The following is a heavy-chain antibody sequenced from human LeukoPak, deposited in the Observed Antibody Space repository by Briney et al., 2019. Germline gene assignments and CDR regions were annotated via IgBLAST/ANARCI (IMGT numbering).Heavy chain of an antibody. J-gene: IGHJ3*02. CDR3: ARGGAEVLRFLEWLETDAFDI. D-gene: IGHD3-3*01. V-gene: IGHV3-11*04. CDR1: GFTCSDYY. CDR2: ISSSGSTI. Sequence: GGSLRLSCAASGFTCSDYYMSWIRQAPGKGLEWVSYISSSGSTIYYADSVKGRFTISRDNAKNSLYLQMNSLRAEDTAVYYCARGGAEVLRFLEWLETDAFDIWGQGTMVTVSS.